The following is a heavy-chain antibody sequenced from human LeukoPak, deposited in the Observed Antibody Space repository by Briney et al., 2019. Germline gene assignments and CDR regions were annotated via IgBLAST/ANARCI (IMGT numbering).Heavy chain of an antibody. CDR2: IYPGDSVT. D-gene: IGHD4-23*01. J-gene: IGHJ4*02. Sequence: GESLKISCKASGYSFTSYWVAWVRQMPGKGLEWMGIIYPGDSVTRYSLSFQGQVTISADKSISTAYLQWSSLTASDTAMYYCARHRYGGDLLDYWGQGTLVTVSS. CDR3: ARHRYGGDLLDY. CDR1: GYSFTSYW. V-gene: IGHV5-51*01.